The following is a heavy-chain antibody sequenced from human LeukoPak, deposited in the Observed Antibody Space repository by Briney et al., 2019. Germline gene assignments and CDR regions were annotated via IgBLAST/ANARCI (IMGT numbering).Heavy chain of an antibody. V-gene: IGHV3-23*01. J-gene: IGHJ5*02. CDR1: GFTFSSYA. CDR3: AREAVVAATDCFDP. Sequence: GGSLRLSCAASGFTFSSYAMSWVRQAPGKGLEGVSAISGSGGSTYYADSVKGRFTISRDNSKNTLYLQMNSLRAEDTPVYISAREAVVAATDCFDPWGQGNLVTVSS. D-gene: IGHD2-15*01. CDR2: ISGSGGST.